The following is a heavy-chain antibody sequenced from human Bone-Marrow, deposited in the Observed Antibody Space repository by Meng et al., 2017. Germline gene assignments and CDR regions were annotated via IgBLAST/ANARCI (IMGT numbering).Heavy chain of an antibody. J-gene: IGHJ5*02. CDR2: IYYSGST. CDR1: GGSISSSSYY. Sequence: QLQLQESGPGLVKPSETLSLTGTVSGGSISSSSYYWGWIRQPPGKGLEWIGSIYYSGSTYYNPSLKSRVTISVDTSKNQFSLKLSPVTAADTAVYYCARQGFLEWLLYRGNWFDPWGQGTLVTVSS. D-gene: IGHD3-3*01. CDR3: ARQGFLEWLLYRGNWFDP. V-gene: IGHV4-39*01.